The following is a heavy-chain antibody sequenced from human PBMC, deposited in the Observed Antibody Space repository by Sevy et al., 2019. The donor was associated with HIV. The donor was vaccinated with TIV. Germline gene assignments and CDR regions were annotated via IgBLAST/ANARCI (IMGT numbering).Heavy chain of an antibody. CDR1: GRSTSSYY. D-gene: IGHD6-6*01. J-gene: IGHJ4*02. Sequence: SETLSHTCSVSGRSTSSYYWSWIRQPPGKGLEWMGYIHYSGITKYNPSLKSRVTISVDTFKDHFSLKLNSVTAADTAVYYCARLSQQLVGFFDYWGQGTLVTVSS. CDR2: IHYSGIT. V-gene: IGHV4-59*01. CDR3: ARLSQQLVGFFDY.